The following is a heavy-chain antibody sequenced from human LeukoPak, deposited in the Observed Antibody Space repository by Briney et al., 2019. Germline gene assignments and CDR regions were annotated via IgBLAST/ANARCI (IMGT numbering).Heavy chain of an antibody. Sequence: GGSLRLSCAASGFTFSSYGMHWVRQAPGKGLEWVAFIRYDGSNKYYADSVKGRFTISRDNSKNTLYLQMNSLRAEDTAVYYCAKDILTHCSSTSCYTFDYWGQGTLVTVSS. V-gene: IGHV3-30*02. CDR2: IRYDGSNK. CDR3: AKDILTHCSSTSCYTFDY. CDR1: GFTFSSYG. D-gene: IGHD2-2*02. J-gene: IGHJ4*02.